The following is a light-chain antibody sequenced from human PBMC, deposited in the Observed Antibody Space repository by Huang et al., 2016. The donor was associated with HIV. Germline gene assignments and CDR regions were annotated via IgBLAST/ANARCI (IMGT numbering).Light chain of an antibody. CDR3: QQYDNVPFT. CDR1: QDIANY. Sequence: SASVGDSVTITCQASQDIANYLNWYQQKPGRAPKLLIYDASNLQTGVPSRFSGSRSGTDFTVTISSLQPDDIATYYCQQYDNVPFTFGPGTKVDIK. CDR2: DAS. V-gene: IGKV1-33*01. J-gene: IGKJ3*01.